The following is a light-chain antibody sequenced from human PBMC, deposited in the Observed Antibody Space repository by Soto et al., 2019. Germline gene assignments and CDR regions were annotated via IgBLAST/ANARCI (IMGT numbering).Light chain of an antibody. V-gene: IGLV2-8*01. CDR3: SSFAGSKGLV. CDR2: EVS. J-gene: IGLJ2*01. CDR1: SSDVGGYNY. Sequence: QSVLTQPPSASGSPGQSVTISCTGTSSDVGGYNYVSWYQQHPGKAPKLLIYEVSNRPSGVPDRFSGSKSGNTASLTVSGLQAEDEADYYCSSFAGSKGLVFAGGTKVTVL.